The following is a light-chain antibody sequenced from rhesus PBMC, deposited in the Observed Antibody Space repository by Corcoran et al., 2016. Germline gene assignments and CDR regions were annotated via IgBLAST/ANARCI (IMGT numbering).Light chain of an antibody. CDR3: LQYSSSPFT. CDR2: KAS. V-gene: IGKV1-22*01. CDR1: PSISSW. J-gene: IGKJ3*01. Sequence: DIQMTQSPSSLSASVGDTVTITCRASPSISSWLDWYQQKPGKAPYLLIYKASSLQSGVPSRFSGSGAGTDFTLTISSLQPEDFATYYGLQYSSSPFTFGPGTKLDIK.